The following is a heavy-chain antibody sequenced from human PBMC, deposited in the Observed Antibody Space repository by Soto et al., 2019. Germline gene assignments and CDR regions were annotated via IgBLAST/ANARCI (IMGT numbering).Heavy chain of an antibody. Sequence: ASVKVSCKSSGYTFTSYGISWVRQAPGQGREWMGWISAYNGNTNYAQKLQGRVTMTTDTSTSTAYMELRSLRSDDTSLYYCARMIAAAADFFDYWGQGTLVTVSS. J-gene: IGHJ4*02. D-gene: IGHD6-13*01. CDR2: ISAYNGNT. CDR1: GYTFTSYG. V-gene: IGHV1-18*04. CDR3: ARMIAAAADFFDY.